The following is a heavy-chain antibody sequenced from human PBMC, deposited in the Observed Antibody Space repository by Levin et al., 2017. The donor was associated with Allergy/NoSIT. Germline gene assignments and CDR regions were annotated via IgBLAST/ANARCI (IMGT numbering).Heavy chain of an antibody. CDR3: ARGDCSATSCLGY. J-gene: IGHJ4*02. Sequence: PGGSLRLFCAASGFTFSRRWMHWVRQAPGKGLEWVSQINNDGSSTNYADSVKGRFTISRDNARNTLFLQISNLRAEDTAVYYCARGDCSATSCLGYWGQGTLVTVSS. V-gene: IGHV3-74*01. CDR1: GFTFSRRW. D-gene: IGHD2-2*01. CDR2: INNDGSST.